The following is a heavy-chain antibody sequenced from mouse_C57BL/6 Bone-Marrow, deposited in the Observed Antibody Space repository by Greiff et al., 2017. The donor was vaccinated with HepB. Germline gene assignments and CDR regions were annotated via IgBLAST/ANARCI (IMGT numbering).Heavy chain of an antibody. CDR3: ARSITTALYYFDY. CDR1: GYTFTSYW. Sequence: QVQLKQPGAELVRPGTSVKLSCKASGYTFTSYWMHWVKQRPGQGLEWIGVIDPSDSYTNYNQKFKGKATLTVDTSSSTAYMQLSSLTSEDSAVYYCARSITTALYYFDYWGQGTTLTVSS. CDR2: IDPSDSYT. V-gene: IGHV1-59*01. J-gene: IGHJ2*01. D-gene: IGHD1-2*01.